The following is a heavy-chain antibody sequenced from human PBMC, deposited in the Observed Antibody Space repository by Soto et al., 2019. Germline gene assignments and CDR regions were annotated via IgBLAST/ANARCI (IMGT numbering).Heavy chain of an antibody. J-gene: IGHJ3*02. CDR1: RYTFTSYG. V-gene: IGHV1-18*04. CDR2: ISAYNGNT. CDR3: ARGSSGWLRDDAFDI. Sequence: APVKVSCKASRYTFTSYGMSWVRQDPGQGLEWMGWISAYNGNTNYAQKLQGRVTMTTDTSTSTAYMELRSLRSDDTAVYYCARGSSGWLRDDAFDIWGQGTMVTVSS. D-gene: IGHD6-19*01.